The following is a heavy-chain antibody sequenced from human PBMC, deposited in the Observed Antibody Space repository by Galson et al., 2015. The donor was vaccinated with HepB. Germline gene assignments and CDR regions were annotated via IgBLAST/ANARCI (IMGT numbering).Heavy chain of an antibody. CDR3: AREARKWLLLGHDAFDI. J-gene: IGHJ3*02. CDR2: TYYRSKWYN. CDR1: GDSVSSTSAA. D-gene: IGHD3-22*01. Sequence: CAISGDSVSSTSAAWNWIRQSPSRGLEWLGRTYYRSKWYNDYAVSVKSRITINPDTSKNQFSLQLNSVTPEDTAVYYCAREARKWLLLGHDAFDIWGQGTMVTVSS. V-gene: IGHV6-1*01.